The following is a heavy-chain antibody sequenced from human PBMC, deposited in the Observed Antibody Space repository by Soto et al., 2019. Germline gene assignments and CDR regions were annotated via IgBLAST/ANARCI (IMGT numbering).Heavy chain of an antibody. J-gene: IGHJ4*02. CDR1: GFSLRTRGVA. D-gene: IGHD5-12*01. CDR3: AHRPRGYAYYFDY. V-gene: IGHV2-5*02. CDR2: IYWDEDK. Sequence: QITLKESGPTLVKPTQTLTLTCTFSGFSLRTRGVAVGWFRQPPGKALEWLALIYWDEDKWYSPSLKSRLTIADDPSKHQVVLTMTNVDPVDTATYYCAHRPRGYAYYFDYWGQGILVTVSS.